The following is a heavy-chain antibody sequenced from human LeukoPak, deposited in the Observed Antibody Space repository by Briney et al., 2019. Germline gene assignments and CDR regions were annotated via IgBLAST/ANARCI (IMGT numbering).Heavy chain of an antibody. Sequence: PGGSLRLSCATSGFTSSDHYMDWVRQAPGKGLEWVARTRTKAKDYTTEYAASVKGRFTVSRDESMHSLYLQMNSLKTEDTAVYYCARGPTVTFNYHYGMDVWGQGTTVTVSS. CDR1: GFTSSDHY. CDR2: TRTKAKDYTT. CDR3: ARGPTVTFNYHYGMDV. D-gene: IGHD4-17*01. V-gene: IGHV3-72*01. J-gene: IGHJ6*02.